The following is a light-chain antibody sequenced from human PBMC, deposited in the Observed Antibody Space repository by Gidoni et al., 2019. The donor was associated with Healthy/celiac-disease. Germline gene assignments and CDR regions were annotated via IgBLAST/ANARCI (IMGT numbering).Light chain of an antibody. CDR1: QSPLHSNGYNY. Sequence: IVMNQSPLSLPVTPGEPASISCRSSQSPLHSNGYNYLNLYLQKPGQSPQLLIYLGANRASGVPDRFSGSGSGTDFTLKISRVEAEDVGVYYCMQALQTPMYTFGQGTKLEIK. J-gene: IGKJ2*01. CDR3: MQALQTPMYT. V-gene: IGKV2-28*01. CDR2: LGA.